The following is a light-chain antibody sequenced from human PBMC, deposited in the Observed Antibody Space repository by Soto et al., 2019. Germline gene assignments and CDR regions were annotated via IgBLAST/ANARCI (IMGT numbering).Light chain of an antibody. Sequence: EVVLTQSPGTLSLSPGERVTLSCRASQSVASSYLAWYQQKPGRAPRLLFYSASSRATGIPDRFSGSGSGTDFTLTFSRLEPEDFAVYYCHHFGSLPETFGQGTNVE. V-gene: IGKV3-20*01. CDR1: QSVASSY. J-gene: IGKJ1*01. CDR2: SAS. CDR3: HHFGSLPET.